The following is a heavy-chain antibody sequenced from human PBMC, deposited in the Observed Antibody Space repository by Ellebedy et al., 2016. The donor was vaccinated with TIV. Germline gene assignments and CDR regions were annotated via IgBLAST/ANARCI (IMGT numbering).Heavy chain of an antibody. V-gene: IGHV1-2*02. CDR3: ASTPPRDYGSGSCPFDY. D-gene: IGHD3-10*01. J-gene: IGHJ4*02. CDR1: GFTLTGYS. Sequence: AASVKVSCKASGFTLTGYSMHWLRQAPGEGLEWMGWINPNSGGTNFAQKFQGRVTMTMDTSISTAYMELSSLRYDDTAVYYCASTPPRDYGSGSCPFDYWGQGTLVTVSS. CDR2: INPNSGGT.